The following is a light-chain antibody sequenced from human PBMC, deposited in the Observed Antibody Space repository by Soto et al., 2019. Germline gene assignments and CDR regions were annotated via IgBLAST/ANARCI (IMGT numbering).Light chain of an antibody. CDR1: SRDVGGYNY. J-gene: IGLJ2*01. V-gene: IGLV2-8*01. CDR3: SSYAGSNNPVV. CDR2: EVS. Sequence: QSALTQHPSASGSPGQSVIIACTGTSRDVGGYNYVSWYQQHPGKAPKLMIYEVSKRPSGVPDRFSGSKSGNTASLTVSGLHAEDEADYYCSSYAGSNNPVVFGGGTKVTVL.